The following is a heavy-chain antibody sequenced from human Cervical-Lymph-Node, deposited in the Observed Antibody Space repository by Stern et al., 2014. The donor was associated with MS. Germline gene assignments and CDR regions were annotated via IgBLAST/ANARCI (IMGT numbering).Heavy chain of an antibody. J-gene: IGHJ4*02. CDR2: INPVDGDT. V-gene: IGHV1-46*01. CDR1: GYTFTSYY. CDR3: ARFLSSGFDS. Sequence: QVQLVQSGAEVKTPGASMKVSCKASGYTFTSYYLHWVRQAPGQGLEWMALINPVDGDTTYAQKFQGRVKMTRDTSMSTVLMELNSLRFEDTGMYYCARFLSSGFDSWGQGTLVTVSS. D-gene: IGHD6-19*01.